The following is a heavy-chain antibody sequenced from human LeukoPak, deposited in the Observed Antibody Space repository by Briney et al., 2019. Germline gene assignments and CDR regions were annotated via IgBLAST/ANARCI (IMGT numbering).Heavy chain of an antibody. CDR2: IGYDGNNK. D-gene: IGHD3-22*01. J-gene: IGHJ4*02. V-gene: IGHV3-30*02. CDR3: AKDYTSSGYYPEGTYFDY. CDR1: GFTFSSYG. Sequence: PGGSLRLSCAASGFTFSSYGMHWVRQAPGKGLEWVAFIGYDGNNKYYADSVKGRFTISRDNSKNTLYLQMNSLRAEDTAVYYCAKDYTSSGYYPEGTYFDYWGQGTLVTVSS.